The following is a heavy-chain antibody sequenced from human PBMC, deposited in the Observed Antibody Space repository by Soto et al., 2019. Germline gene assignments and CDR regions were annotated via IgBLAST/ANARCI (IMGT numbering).Heavy chain of an antibody. J-gene: IGHJ3*02. CDR2: ISSGRSYM. CDR1: GFPFSTYS. Sequence: VGSLRLSGAASGFPFSTYSMSWVRQARGKGLEWVSSISSGRSYMYYADSVKGRFTVSRDNAKNSLYLQMNSLRAEDTAVYYCARDLSSYYPDAFDIWGQGTMVTVSS. CDR3: ARDLSSYYPDAFDI. D-gene: IGHD3-10*01. V-gene: IGHV3-21*01.